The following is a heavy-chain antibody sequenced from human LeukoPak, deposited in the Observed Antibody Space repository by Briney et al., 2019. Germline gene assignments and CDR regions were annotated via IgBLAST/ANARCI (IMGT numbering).Heavy chain of an antibody. D-gene: IGHD5-24*01. V-gene: IGHV4-59*08. J-gene: IGHJ4*02. Sequence: SETLSLTCTVSGAPISSFYWSWIRQPPGKGLEWIGYIYYSGSTNYNPSLNSRVTISVDTSKNQFSLKLSAVTAADTAVYYCARLKDGLFDYWGQGTLVTVSS. CDR2: IYYSGST. CDR3: ARLKDGLFDY. CDR1: GAPISSFY.